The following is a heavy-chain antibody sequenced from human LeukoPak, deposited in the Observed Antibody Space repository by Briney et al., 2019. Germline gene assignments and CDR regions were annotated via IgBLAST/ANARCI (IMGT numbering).Heavy chain of an antibody. Sequence: ASVKVSCKASGGTFSSYAISWVRQAPGQGLEWMGRIIPILGIANYAQKFQGRVTITADKSTSTAYIELSSLRSEDTAVYYCARDAGGVFTSDYWGQGTLVTVSS. CDR1: GGTFSSYA. J-gene: IGHJ4*02. CDR3: ARDAGGVFTSDY. CDR2: IIPILGIA. D-gene: IGHD3-10*01. V-gene: IGHV1-69*04.